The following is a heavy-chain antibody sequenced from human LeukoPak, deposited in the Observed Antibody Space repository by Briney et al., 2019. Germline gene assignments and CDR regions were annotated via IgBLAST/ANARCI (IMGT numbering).Heavy chain of an antibody. CDR1: GFSLSTRGMC. CDR2: IDWDNDK. CDR3: VRWVTGSPYYFDY. V-gene: IGHV2-70*17. Sequence: SGPALVRPTQTLTLTRTFSGFSLSTRGMCLTWVRQPPGKALEWLARIDWDNDKFYSTSLKTRLTISKDTFKNQVVLTMTNMDPVDTATYYCVRWVTGSPYYFDYWGQGTLVTVSS. D-gene: IGHD3-9*01. J-gene: IGHJ4*02.